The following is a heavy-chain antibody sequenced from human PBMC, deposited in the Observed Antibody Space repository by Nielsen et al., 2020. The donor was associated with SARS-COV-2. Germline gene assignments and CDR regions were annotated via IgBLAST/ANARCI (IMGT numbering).Heavy chain of an antibody. CDR1: GFTFSSYA. CDR2: IYSGGSST. D-gene: IGHD2-15*01. Sequence: GGSLRLSCAASGFTFSSYAMSWVRQAPGKGLERVSVIYSGGSSTYYADSVKGRFTISRDNSKNTLYLQMNSLRAEDTAVYYCAKDQGGSSLLYYYYGMDVWGQGTTVTVSS. V-gene: IGHV3-23*03. J-gene: IGHJ6*02. CDR3: AKDQGGSSLLYYYYGMDV.